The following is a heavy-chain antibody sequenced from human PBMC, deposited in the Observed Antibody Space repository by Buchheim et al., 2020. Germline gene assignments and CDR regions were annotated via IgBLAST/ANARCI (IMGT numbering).Heavy chain of an antibody. Sequence: EVQLVESGGGLVQPGGSLRLSCAASGFTFSSYWMSWVRQAPGKGLEWVANIKQDGSEKYYVDSVKGRFTISRDNAKNSLYLQMNSLRAEDTAVYYCASGGYSSSWYSKGVYYYYGMDVWGQGTT. V-gene: IGHV3-7*01. J-gene: IGHJ6*02. CDR3: ASGGYSSSWYSKGVYYYYGMDV. CDR1: GFTFSSYW. CDR2: IKQDGSEK. D-gene: IGHD6-13*01.